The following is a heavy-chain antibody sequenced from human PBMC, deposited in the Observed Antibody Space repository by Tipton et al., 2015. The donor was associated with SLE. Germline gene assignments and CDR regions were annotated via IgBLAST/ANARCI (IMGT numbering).Heavy chain of an antibody. J-gene: IGHJ4*02. D-gene: IGHD6-25*01. V-gene: IGHV4-39*07. CDR3: ASSLGSSGY. CDR2: INHSGST. Sequence: TLSLTCTVSGGSISSSSYYWGWIRQPPGKGLEWIGEINHSGSTNYNPSLKSRVTISVDTSKNQFSLKLSSVTAADTAVYYCASSLGSSGYLGQGTLVTVSS. CDR1: GGSISSSSYY.